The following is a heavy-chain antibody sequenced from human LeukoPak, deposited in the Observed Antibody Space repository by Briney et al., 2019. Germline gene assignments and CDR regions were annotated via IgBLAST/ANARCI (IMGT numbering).Heavy chain of an antibody. CDR2: ISGTGGNT. J-gene: IGHJ4*02. CDR3: AKDFEFKWQQPSDH. D-gene: IGHD1/OR15-1a*01. V-gene: IGHV3-23*01. CDR1: GVTVSSYS. Sequence: GSFQTFSSGASGVTVSSYSMNCIQHSQGKFQDRVSGISGTGGNTYYADSVKGRFTISRDNSKNMLYLQMNTLTAEDTAIYFCAKDFEFKWQQPSDHWGQGTPVTVSS.